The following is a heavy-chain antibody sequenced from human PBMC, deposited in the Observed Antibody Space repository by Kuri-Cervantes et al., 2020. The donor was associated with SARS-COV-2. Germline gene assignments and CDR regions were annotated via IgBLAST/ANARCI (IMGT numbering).Heavy chain of an antibody. J-gene: IGHJ6*03. CDR3: ARENGGVVTAMVTYYYYYYMDV. Sequence: GESLKISCAASGFTFSSDWMSWVRQAPGKGLEWVANIKQDGSEKYYVDSVKGRFTISRDNAKNSLYLQMNSMRAEDTAVYYCARENGGVVTAMVTYYYYYYMDVWGKGTTVTVSS. D-gene: IGHD5-18*01. CDR1: GFTFSSDW. V-gene: IGHV3-7*01. CDR2: IKQDGSEK.